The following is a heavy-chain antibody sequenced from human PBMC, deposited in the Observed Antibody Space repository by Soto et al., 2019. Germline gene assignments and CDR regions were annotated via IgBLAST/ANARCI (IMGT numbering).Heavy chain of an antibody. D-gene: IGHD6-6*01. CDR2: IKPDGTEK. Sequence: ELQLVESGGGLVQPGGSLRLSCAASGFTFRSYWMSWVRQAPGKGLEWVANIKPDGTEKYHEDSVKGRFTISRDNAKNSLYLRMNSLRAEDTAVYFCARDGTGGAYIGARPYYFDFWGQGALVTVSS. J-gene: IGHJ4*02. CDR3: ARDGTGGAYIGARPYYFDF. V-gene: IGHV3-7*05. CDR1: GFTFRSYW.